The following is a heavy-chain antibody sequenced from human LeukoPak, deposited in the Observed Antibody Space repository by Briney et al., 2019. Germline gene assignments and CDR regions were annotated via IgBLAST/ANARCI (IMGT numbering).Heavy chain of an antibody. V-gene: IGHV1-18*01. CDR2: ISAYNGNT. CDR1: GYTFTSYG. CDR3: ARGDYDILTGYYPFDY. Sequence: GASVKVSCKASGYTFTSYGISWVRQAPGQGLEWMGWISAYNGNTNYAQKLQGRVTMTTDTSTSTAYMGLRSLRSDDTAVYYCARGDYDILTGYYPFDYWGQGTLVTVSS. J-gene: IGHJ4*02. D-gene: IGHD3-9*01.